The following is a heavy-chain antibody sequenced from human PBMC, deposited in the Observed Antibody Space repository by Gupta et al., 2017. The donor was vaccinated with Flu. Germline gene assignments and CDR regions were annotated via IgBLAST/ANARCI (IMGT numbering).Heavy chain of an antibody. J-gene: IGHJ6*03. V-gene: IGHV6-1*01. Sequence: RQSPSRGLEWLGRTYYRSNWNYDYAVSVKSRITINPDTSKNQFSLQLNSVTPEDTAIYYCARTTDSGRFMDVWGKGTAVTVFS. CDR2: TYYRSNWNY. CDR3: ARTTDSGRFMDV. D-gene: IGHD6-25*01.